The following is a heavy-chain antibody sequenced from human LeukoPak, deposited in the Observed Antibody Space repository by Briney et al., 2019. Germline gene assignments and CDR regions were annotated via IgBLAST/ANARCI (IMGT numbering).Heavy chain of an antibody. D-gene: IGHD3-22*01. Sequence: GGSLRLSCAASGFTLNNAWMSWVRQAPGKGLEWLGRIKRETDGGTIDYAAPVKGRFTISRDDSRNTLYLQMDSLKIEDTAVYYCTTDRYYDNSELQFQHWGQGTLVTVFS. CDR3: TTDRYYDNSELQFQH. CDR1: GFTLNNAW. J-gene: IGHJ1*01. V-gene: IGHV3-15*01. CDR2: IKRETDGGTI.